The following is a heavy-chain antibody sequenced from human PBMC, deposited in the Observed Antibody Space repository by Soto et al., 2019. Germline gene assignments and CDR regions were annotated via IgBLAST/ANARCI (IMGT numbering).Heavy chain of an antibody. J-gene: IGHJ6*02. CDR2: IYHNEHT. V-gene: IGHV4-4*02. CDR1: GVSISSSQW. Sequence: QVQLQESGPGLVKPSGTPSLTCAVSGVSISSSQWWSWVRQPPGRGLEWIGEIYHNEHTNYNPSLRSRLTMSLDKSKNQVSLKLSSVTAADTATYYCGRTKDFFYGVDVWGQGTTVTVSS. CDR3: GRTKDFFYGVDV.